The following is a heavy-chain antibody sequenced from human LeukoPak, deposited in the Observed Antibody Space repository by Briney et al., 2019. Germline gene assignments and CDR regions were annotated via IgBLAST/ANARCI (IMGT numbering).Heavy chain of an antibody. D-gene: IGHD1-1*01. CDR2: IHPGDSDT. V-gene: IGHV5-51*01. CDR1: GDSFTNYW. Sequence: GESLKISCKCSGDSFTNYWIGWVRQMPGKGLEWMGIIHPGDSDTRYSPSFQGQVTISADKSISTAYLQWSSLKASDTAMYYCTSSSTTPPRFDYWGQGTLVTVSS. CDR3: TSSSTTPPRFDY. J-gene: IGHJ4*02.